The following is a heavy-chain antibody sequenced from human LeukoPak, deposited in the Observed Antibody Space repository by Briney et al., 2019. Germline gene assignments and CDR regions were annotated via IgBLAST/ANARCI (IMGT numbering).Heavy chain of an antibody. J-gene: IGHJ4*02. CDR2: ISGTGANT. D-gene: IGHD3-10*01. CDR3: AKRYGLGSSPFDY. CDR1: GFTFKNYG. V-gene: IGHV3-23*01. Sequence: GGSLRVSCAASGFTFKNYGMSWVRQAPGKGLEWVSDISGTGANTYYADSVKGRFTICRDNSRNTLSLRMNSLRGDDTAVYSCAKRYGLGSSPFDYWGQGALVTVSS.